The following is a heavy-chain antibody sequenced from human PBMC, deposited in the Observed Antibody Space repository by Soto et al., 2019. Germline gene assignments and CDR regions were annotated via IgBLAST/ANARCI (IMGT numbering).Heavy chain of an antibody. CDR3: ARRAETNGWNGFGADKYYFDF. J-gene: IGHJ4*02. V-gene: IGHV1-8*01. CDR1: YYAFPSYD. D-gene: IGHD1-1*01. Sequence: ASAQVSCQDCYYAFPSYDIYWVRQATGQGLEWMGWMNPNTGNSAYAQKFQGRVTVTSDTSINTVHMELNSLRSEDTAVYYCARRAETNGWNGFGADKYYFDFWGQGTLVTVSA. CDR2: MNPNTGNS.